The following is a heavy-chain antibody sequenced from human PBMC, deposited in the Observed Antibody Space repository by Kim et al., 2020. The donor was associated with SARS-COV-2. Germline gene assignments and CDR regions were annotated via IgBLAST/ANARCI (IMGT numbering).Heavy chain of an antibody. D-gene: IGHD5-12*01. CDR2: TYYRSKWYN. V-gene: IGHV6-1*01. CDR3: ARDGTGGEWLRFDYYGMDV. J-gene: IGHJ6*02. CDR1: GDSVSSNSAA. Sequence: SQTLSLTCAISGDSVSSNSAAWNWIRQSPSRGLEWLGRTYYRSKWYNDYAVSVKSRITINPDTSKNQFSLQLNSVTPEDTAVYYCARDGTGGEWLRFDYYGMDVWGQGTTVTVSS.